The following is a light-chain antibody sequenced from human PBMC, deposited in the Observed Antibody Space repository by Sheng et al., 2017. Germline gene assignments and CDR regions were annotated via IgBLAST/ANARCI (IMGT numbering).Light chain of an antibody. Sequence: EIVLTQSPGTLSLSPGERATLSCRTSESVVSSSLNWYQQKPGQTPRLLIYGASSRATGVPDRFRGSGSGTEFTLTIDSLQSEDYALYFCQQYSKWPPWTFGQGTKVEIK. CDR1: ESVVSSS. CDR3: QQYSKWPPWT. V-gene: IGKV3-20*01. CDR2: GAS. J-gene: IGKJ1*01.